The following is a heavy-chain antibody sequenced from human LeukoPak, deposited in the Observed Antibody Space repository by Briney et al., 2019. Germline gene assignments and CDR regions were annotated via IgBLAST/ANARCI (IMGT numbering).Heavy chain of an antibody. CDR2: IKQDGSEI. CDR1: GFIFDNFW. J-gene: IGHJ4*02. Sequence: PGGSLRLSCAASGFIFDNFWMSWVRQAPGKGLEWVANIKQDGSEIYYVDSVKGRFTISRDNAKKLLYLQMNSLRAEDTALYYCARDMSFSTSDWYGEPDNWGQGTLVTVSS. D-gene: IGHD6-19*01. CDR3: ARDMSFSTSDWYGEPDN. V-gene: IGHV3-7*05.